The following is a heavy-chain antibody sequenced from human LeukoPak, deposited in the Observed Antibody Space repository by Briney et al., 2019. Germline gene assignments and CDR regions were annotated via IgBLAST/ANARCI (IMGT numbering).Heavy chain of an antibody. J-gene: IGHJ3*02. Sequence: GGSLRLSCAASGFTFSSYAMSWVRQAPGKGLEWVSAISGSGGSTYYADSVKGRFTISRDNSKNTLYLQMNSLTAEDTAVYYCAKADQSGSYLRDAFDIWGQGTMVTVSS. D-gene: IGHD1-26*01. CDR1: GFTFSSYA. V-gene: IGHV3-23*01. CDR3: AKADQSGSYLRDAFDI. CDR2: ISGSGGST.